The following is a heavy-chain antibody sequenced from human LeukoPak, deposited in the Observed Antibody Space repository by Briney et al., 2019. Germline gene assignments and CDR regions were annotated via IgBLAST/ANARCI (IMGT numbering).Heavy chain of an antibody. V-gene: IGHV1-46*01. J-gene: IGHJ3*02. Sequence: ASVKVSCKASGYTFTSYYMHWVRQAPGQGLERMGIINPSGGSTSYAQKFQGRVTMTRDMSTSTVYMELSSLRSEDTAVYYCARGQHTLGAFDIWGQGTMVTVSS. CDR1: GYTFTSYY. CDR3: ARGQHTLGAFDI. CDR2: INPSGGST.